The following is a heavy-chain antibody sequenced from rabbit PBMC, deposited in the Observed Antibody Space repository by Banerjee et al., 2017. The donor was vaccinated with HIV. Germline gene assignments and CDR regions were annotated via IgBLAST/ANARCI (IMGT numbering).Heavy chain of an antibody. J-gene: IGHJ4*01. V-gene: IGHV1S45*01. CDR1: GFSFTSGYY. CDR2: IYAGSGST. D-gene: IGHD8-1*01. CDR3: ARGLGGAAGNGYGL. Sequence: QEQLVESGGGLVQPGASLTLTCTASGFSFTSGYYMYWVRQAPGKGLEWIACIYAGSGSTYYASWAKGRFTISKTSSTTVTLQMTSLTAADTATYFCARGLGGAAGNGYGLWGPGTLVTVS.